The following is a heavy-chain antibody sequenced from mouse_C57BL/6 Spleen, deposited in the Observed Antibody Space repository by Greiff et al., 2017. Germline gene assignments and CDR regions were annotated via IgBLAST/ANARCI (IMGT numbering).Heavy chain of an antibody. CDR2: IDPSDSYT. D-gene: IGHD2-4*01. Sequence: QVQLQQSGAELVMPGASVKLSCKASGYTFTSYWMHWVKQRPGQGLEWIGEIDPSDSYTNYNQKFKGKSTLTVDKSSSTAYMQLSSLTSEDSAVYYCARGIYYDYDGGFAYWGQGTLVTVSA. V-gene: IGHV1-69*01. CDR3: ARGIYYDYDGGFAY. CDR1: GYTFTSYW. J-gene: IGHJ3*01.